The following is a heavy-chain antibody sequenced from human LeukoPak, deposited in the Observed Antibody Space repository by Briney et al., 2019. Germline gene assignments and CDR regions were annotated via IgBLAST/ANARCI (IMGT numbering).Heavy chain of an antibody. CDR1: GGSISSGDYY. D-gene: IGHD6-19*01. CDR2: IYYSGST. Sequence: PSETLSLTCTVSGGSISSGDYYWSWIRQPPGKGLEGIGYIYYSGSTYYNPSLKSRVTISVDTSKNQFSLKLSSVTAADTAVYYCARAAVAGSGDYWGQGTLVTVSS. V-gene: IGHV4-30-4*01. CDR3: ARAAVAGSGDY. J-gene: IGHJ4*02.